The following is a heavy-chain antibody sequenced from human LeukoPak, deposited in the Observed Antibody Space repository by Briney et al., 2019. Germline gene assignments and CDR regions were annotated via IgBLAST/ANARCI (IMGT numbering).Heavy chain of an antibody. D-gene: IGHD5-12*01. Sequence: PGGSLRLSCAASGFTFSSYAMSWVRQAPGKGLEWVPAISGSGGSTYYADSAKGRFTISRDNSKNTLYLQMNSLRAEDTAVYYCANGARGYSGYGQIGYWGQGTLVTVSS. CDR2: ISGSGGST. V-gene: IGHV3-23*01. CDR1: GFTFSSYA. CDR3: ANGARGYSGYGQIGY. J-gene: IGHJ4*02.